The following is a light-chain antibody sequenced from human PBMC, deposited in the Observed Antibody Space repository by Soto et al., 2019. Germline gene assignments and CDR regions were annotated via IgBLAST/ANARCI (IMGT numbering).Light chain of an antibody. Sequence: DIQMTQSPSTLSASVGYRFTITCLASQGIGSYLAWYQQKPGKAPRLLIYAASTLQSGVPSRFSGSGSDTEFTLTISSLQPEDFATYYCQQLNNYPLTFGGGTKVDIK. CDR2: AAS. J-gene: IGKJ4*01. V-gene: IGKV1-9*01. CDR1: QGIGSY. CDR3: QQLNNYPLT.